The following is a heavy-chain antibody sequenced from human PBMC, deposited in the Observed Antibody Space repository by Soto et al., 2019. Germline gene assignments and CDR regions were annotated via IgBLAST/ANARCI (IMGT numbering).Heavy chain of an antibody. Sequence: SVKVSCKASGGTFSSYAISWVRQAPGQGLEWMGGIIPIFGTANYAQKFQGRVTITADESTSTAYMELSSLRSEDTAVYYCATCGDMTTVTTAFVRMDVWGQGTTVTVSS. V-gene: IGHV1-69*13. D-gene: IGHD4-17*01. CDR1: GGTFSSYA. CDR2: IIPIFGTA. CDR3: ATCGDMTTVTTAFVRMDV. J-gene: IGHJ6*02.